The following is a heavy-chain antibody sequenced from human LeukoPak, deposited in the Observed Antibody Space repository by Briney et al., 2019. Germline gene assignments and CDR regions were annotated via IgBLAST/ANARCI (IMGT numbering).Heavy chain of an antibody. Sequence: GGSLRLPCAASGFTFSSYWMHWVRQAPGKGLVWVSRINNDGSSTSYADSVKGRFTISRDNAKNTLYLQINSPRAEDTSVYYCARDDSRGFAYWGQGTLVTVSS. CDR1: GFTFSSYW. D-gene: IGHD2-21*01. J-gene: IGHJ4*02. CDR3: ARDDSRGFAY. CDR2: INNDGSST. V-gene: IGHV3-74*01.